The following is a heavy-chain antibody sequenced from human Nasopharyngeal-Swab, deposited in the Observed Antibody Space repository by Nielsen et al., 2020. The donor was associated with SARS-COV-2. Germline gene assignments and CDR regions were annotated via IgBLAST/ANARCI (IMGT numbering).Heavy chain of an antibody. J-gene: IGHJ3*02. D-gene: IGHD3-22*01. V-gene: IGHV4-59*01. CDR1: GGSIGTFC. CDR2: IFNIGGT. CDR3: ARARRARTMIVVVVMDAFDI. Sequence: SQTLSLTCPLSGGSIGTFCWSWIRQPPGKGLEWIGSIFNIGGTNYNPTLKSRVTISVDPSTNQLSLKLSSVTAADTAVYYCARARRARTMIVVVVMDAFDIWGQGTMVTVSS.